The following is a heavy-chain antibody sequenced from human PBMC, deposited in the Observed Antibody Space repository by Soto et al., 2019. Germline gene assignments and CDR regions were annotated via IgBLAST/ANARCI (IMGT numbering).Heavy chain of an antibody. CDR1: GFTFSSYS. CDR2: ISSSSSYI. CDR3: ARGQGVIKYYYYYGMDV. J-gene: IGHJ6*02. Sequence: PGGSLRLSCAASGFTFSSYSMNWVRQAPGKGLEWVSSISSSSSYIYYADSVKGRFTISRDNAKNSLYLQMNSPRAEDTAVYYCARGQGVIKYYYYYGMDVWGQGTTVTVSS. D-gene: IGHD3-10*01. V-gene: IGHV3-21*01.